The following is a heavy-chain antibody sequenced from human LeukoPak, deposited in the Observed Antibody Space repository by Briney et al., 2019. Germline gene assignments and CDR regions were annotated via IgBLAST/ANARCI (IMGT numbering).Heavy chain of an antibody. Sequence: GRSLRLSCAASGFTFSSYVMHWVRQAPGKGLEWVSAISGRTGATYYADSEKGRFTISRDNSKSTLYLQMDSLRAEDTAVYYCAKCGNSGCHLIDYWGQGTLVTVSS. CDR2: ISGRTGAT. J-gene: IGHJ4*02. CDR3: AKCGNSGCHLIDY. CDR1: GFTFSSYV. V-gene: IGHV3-23*01. D-gene: IGHD5-12*01.